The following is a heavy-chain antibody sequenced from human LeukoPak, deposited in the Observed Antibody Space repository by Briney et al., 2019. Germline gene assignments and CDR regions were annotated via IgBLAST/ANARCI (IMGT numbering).Heavy chain of an antibody. CDR1: GFTFSSYW. Sequence: PGGSLRLSCAASGFTFSSYWMHWVRQAPGKGLVWVSRINSDGSSTSYADSVKGRFTISRDNAKNTLYLQMNSLRAEDTAVYYCARAILSRGSRGDLGYWGQGTLVTVSS. J-gene: IGHJ4*02. D-gene: IGHD2/OR15-2a*01. CDR2: INSDGSST. V-gene: IGHV3-74*01. CDR3: ARAILSRGSRGDLGY.